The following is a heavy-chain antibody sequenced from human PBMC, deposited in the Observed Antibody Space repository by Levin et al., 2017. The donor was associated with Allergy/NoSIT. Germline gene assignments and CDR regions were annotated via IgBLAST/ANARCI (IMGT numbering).Heavy chain of an antibody. D-gene: IGHD1-26*01. CDR3: ATTNDWYLDL. V-gene: IGHV3-74*01. CDR1: GFPFNIYW. J-gene: IGHJ2*01. CDR2: INSDASST. Sequence: PGESLKISCAASGFPFNIYWMHWVRQAPGKGLVWVSRINSDASSTSYADFAKGRFTISRDNAKNTLYLQMKSLRVEDTAIYYCATTNDWYLDLWGRGTLVTVSS.